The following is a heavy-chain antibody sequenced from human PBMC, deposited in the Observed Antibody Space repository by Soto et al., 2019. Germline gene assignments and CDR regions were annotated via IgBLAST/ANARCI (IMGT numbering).Heavy chain of an antibody. V-gene: IGHV3-9*01. D-gene: IGHD3-9*01. J-gene: IGHJ4*02. Sequence: GGSLRLSCAASGFTFDDYAMHWVRQAPGKGLEWVSGISWNSGSIGYADSVKGRFTISRDNAKNSLYLQMNSLRAEDTALYYCAKGPTRLDFDWLLFDYWGQGTLVTVSS. CDR1: GFTFDDYA. CDR3: AKGPTRLDFDWLLFDY. CDR2: ISWNSGSI.